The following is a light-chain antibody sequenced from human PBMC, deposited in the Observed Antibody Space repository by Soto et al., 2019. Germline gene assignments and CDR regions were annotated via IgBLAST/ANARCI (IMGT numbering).Light chain of an antibody. CDR2: RAS. CDR3: QHYNNWPPWT. J-gene: IGKJ1*01. Sequence: EIVMTQSPATLSVSPGERATLSCRASQSVSSNLAWYQQKPGQAPRLLIYRASTRATGIPARFSGSGSGTDFTLTITSLQSEDFAVYYCQHYNNWPPWTFGQGTKVETK. CDR1: QSVSSN. V-gene: IGKV3-15*01.